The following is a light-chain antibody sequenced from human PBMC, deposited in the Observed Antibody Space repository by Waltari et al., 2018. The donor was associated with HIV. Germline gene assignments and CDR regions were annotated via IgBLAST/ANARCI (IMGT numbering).Light chain of an antibody. CDR3: CSYAGRYSVI. V-gene: IGLV2-11*01. Sequence: HSALTPPRSVSGSPGQSVTISCPGTSSDVGGYHSVSWSHQYPCTAPRVIIYDVNKRPSGVPDRFSGSKSDNTASLAISGLQVEDEADYYCCSYAGRYSVIFGGGTKLTVL. CDR1: SSDVGGYHS. J-gene: IGLJ2*01. CDR2: DVN.